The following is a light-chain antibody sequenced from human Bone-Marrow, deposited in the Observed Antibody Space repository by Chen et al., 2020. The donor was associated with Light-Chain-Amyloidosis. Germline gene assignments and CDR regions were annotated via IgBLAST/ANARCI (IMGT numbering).Light chain of an antibody. CDR3: QSYQGSSQGV. Sequence: NFMLSQPHCVSVSQGKTVIISCNPRSGSIATNYVQWYQQRPGSSPTTVIYEDDQRPSGVPDRFSGSIDRSSNSASLTISGLKTEDEADYYCQSYQGSSQGVFGGGTKLTVL. CDR1: SGSIATNY. CDR2: EDD. V-gene: IGLV6-57*01. J-gene: IGLJ3*02.